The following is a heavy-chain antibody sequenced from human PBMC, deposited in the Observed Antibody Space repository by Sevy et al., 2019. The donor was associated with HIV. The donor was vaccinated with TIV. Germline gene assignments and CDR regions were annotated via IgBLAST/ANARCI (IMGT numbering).Heavy chain of an antibody. J-gene: IGHJ4*02. V-gene: IGHV3-33*01. CDR3: AREDIRVAGIGYYFRS. Sequence: GGSLRLSCAASGFSISGYGMHWVRQAPGKGLEWVAVIWYHGTNREYADSVKGGFTISRDNSKNTLYLQMNSLRVEDTAVYYCAREDIRVAGIGYYFRSWGQGTLVTVSS. CDR2: IWYHGTNR. D-gene: IGHD6-19*01. CDR1: GFSISGYG.